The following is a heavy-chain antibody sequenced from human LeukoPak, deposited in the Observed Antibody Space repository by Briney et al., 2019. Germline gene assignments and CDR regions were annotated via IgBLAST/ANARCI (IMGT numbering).Heavy chain of an antibody. CDR3: ARDLSVGAKPDLGFDY. Sequence: PGGSLRLSCAASGFSFSSYRMNWVRQAPGKGLEWVSSISSSSSYIYYADSVKGRFTISRGNAKNSLYLQMISLRAEDTAVYYCARDLSVGAKPDLGFDYWGQGTLVTVSS. V-gene: IGHV3-21*01. CDR1: GFSFSSYR. D-gene: IGHD1-26*01. J-gene: IGHJ4*02. CDR2: ISSSSSYI.